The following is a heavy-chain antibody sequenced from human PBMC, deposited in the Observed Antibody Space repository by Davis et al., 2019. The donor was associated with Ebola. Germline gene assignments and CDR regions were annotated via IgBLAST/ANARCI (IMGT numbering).Heavy chain of an antibody. CDR3: ARGSGFWSGYFMAYFDF. D-gene: IGHD3-3*01. Sequence: ASVKVSCKASGYTFGAYYIHWVRQAPGQGLEWMGWIIPNSGGTKYTQKFQGRVTVTRDTSISTVYMELSRLRSDDTAVYYCARGSGFWSGYFMAYFDFWGQGALVTVSS. CDR2: IIPNSGGT. J-gene: IGHJ4*02. CDR1: GYTFGAYY. V-gene: IGHV1-2*02.